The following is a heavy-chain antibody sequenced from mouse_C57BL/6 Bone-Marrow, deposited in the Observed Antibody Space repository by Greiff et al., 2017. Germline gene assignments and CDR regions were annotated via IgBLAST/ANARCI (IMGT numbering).Heavy chain of an antibody. V-gene: IGHV1-81*01. D-gene: IGHD1-1*01. Sequence: VQLQQSGAELARPGASVKLSCKASGFTFTTYGISWVKQRPGQGLAWIGEIYPRSGNTYYNETFKGKATLTADKSSSTAYMELRSLTSEDSAVYFCSTVVPFAYWGQGTLVTVSA. CDR3: STVVPFAY. CDR1: GFTFTTYG. CDR2: IYPRSGNT. J-gene: IGHJ3*01.